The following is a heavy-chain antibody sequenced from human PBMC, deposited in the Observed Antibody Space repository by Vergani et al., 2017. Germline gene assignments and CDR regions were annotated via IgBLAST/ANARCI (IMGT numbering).Heavy chain of an antibody. V-gene: IGHV4-59*01. CDR3: ARSIVSRNPPDYFDN. Sequence: QVQLQESGPGLVRPSETLSLTCTVSGGSLSGYYWNWIRQTPAERLEWIGYVEDSGYFNYNPSLKTRVSMSSDTSNNQFSLMLSSVTVADTAVYYCARSIVSRNPPDYFDNWGQGTLVTVSS. CDR2: VEDSGYF. CDR1: GGSLSGYY. J-gene: IGHJ4*02. D-gene: IGHD1-14*01.